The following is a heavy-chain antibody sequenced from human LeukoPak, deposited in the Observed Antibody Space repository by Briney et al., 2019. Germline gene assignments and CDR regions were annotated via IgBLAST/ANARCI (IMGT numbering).Heavy chain of an antibody. D-gene: IGHD3-10*01. CDR1: GFTFSSYA. CDR2: ISSSSSYI. J-gene: IGHJ4*02. Sequence: GGSLRLSCAASGFTFSSYAMHWVRQAPGKGLEWVSSISSSSSYIYYADSVKGRFTISRDNARNSVYLQMNSLRAEDTAVYFCVRDKMDRAVTGSLFDYWGQGTLVTVSS. V-gene: IGHV3-21*01. CDR3: VRDKMDRAVTGSLFDY.